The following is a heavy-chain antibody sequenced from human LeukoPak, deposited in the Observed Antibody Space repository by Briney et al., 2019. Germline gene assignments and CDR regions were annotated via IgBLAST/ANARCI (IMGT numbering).Heavy chain of an antibody. D-gene: IGHD3-10*01. CDR2: ISGSGIST. J-gene: IGHJ5*02. V-gene: IGHV3-23*01. CDR1: GFTFSTYA. CDR3: AKNMDRITMVRGVTTSPNWFDP. Sequence: AGGSLRLSCAASGFTFSTYAMSWVRQAPGKGREWVSAISGSGISTYYGDSVKGRFTISRDNSKNKLYLQMSSLRAEDTALYYCAKNMDRITMVRGVTTSPNWFDPWGQGTLVTVSS.